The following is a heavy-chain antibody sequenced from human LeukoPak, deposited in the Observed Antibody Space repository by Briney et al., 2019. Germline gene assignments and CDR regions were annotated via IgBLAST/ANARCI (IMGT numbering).Heavy chain of an antibody. CDR3: ARVRTEYYDFWSGYGPYGMDV. Sequence: PGGSLRLSCAASGFTFSSYAMHWVRQAPGKGLEYVSAISSNGGSTYYANSVKGRFTISRDNSKNTLYLQMGSLRAEDMAVYYCARVRTEYYDFWSGYGPYGMDVWGQGTTVTVSS. V-gene: IGHV3-64*01. CDR1: GFTFSSYA. D-gene: IGHD3-3*01. J-gene: IGHJ6*02. CDR2: ISSNGGST.